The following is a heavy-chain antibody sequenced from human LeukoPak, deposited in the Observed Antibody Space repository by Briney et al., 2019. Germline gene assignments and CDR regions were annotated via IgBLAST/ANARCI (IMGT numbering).Heavy chain of an antibody. Sequence: ASVKVSCKASGYNFITYAMHWVRQAPGQGLEWMGYINVGNGDTKYSQKFQGRVTFTRDTSASIAYMELSSLTSEDTAIYYCAREGVAARRGYFDYWGQGTLVTASS. CDR1: GYNFITYA. CDR3: AREGVAARRGYFDY. V-gene: IGHV1-3*01. D-gene: IGHD6-6*01. CDR2: INVGNGDT. J-gene: IGHJ4*02.